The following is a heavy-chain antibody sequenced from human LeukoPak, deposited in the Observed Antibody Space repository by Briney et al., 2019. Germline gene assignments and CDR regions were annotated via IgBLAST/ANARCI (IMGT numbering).Heavy chain of an antibody. CDR2: FDPEDGET. CDR1: GYTLTGLS. D-gene: IGHD2-2*01. Sequence: ASVKVSCKVSGYTLTGLSMHWVRQAPGKGLEWMGGFDPEDGETIYAQKFQGRVTMTEDTSTDTAYMELSSLRSEDTAVYYCAILGGHRAVDIVVVPAAYYDYGIDVWGQGTTVTVSS. CDR3: AILGGHRAVDIVVVPAAYYDYGIDV. J-gene: IGHJ6*02. V-gene: IGHV1-24*01.